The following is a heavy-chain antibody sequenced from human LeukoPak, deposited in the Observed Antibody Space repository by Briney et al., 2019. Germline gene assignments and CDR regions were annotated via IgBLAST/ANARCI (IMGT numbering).Heavy chain of an antibody. CDR3: ARTPPMDWDAFDI. Sequence: QPGGSLRLSCIASGFTLSNYPAMHWVRQAPGKGLEWVAAVSVDGNSKYYADSVKGRFTISRDNSKNTLYLQMNSLRAEDTAVYYCARTPPMDWDAFDIWGQGTMVTVSS. D-gene: IGHD3/OR15-3a*01. CDR1: GFTLSNYPA. V-gene: IGHV3-30*14. CDR2: VSVDGNSK. J-gene: IGHJ3*02.